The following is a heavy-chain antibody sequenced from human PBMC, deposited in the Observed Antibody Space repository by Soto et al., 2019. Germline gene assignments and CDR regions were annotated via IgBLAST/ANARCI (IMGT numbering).Heavy chain of an antibody. V-gene: IGHV3-53*01. CDR2: IFIGGTT. D-gene: IGHD2-2*01. CDR1: GFTVSSSQ. CDR3: ARGRGSTGYLGREHYFDH. J-gene: IGHJ4*02. Sequence: GGSLRLSCAASGFTVSSSQMTWVRQAPGKALEWVSVIFIGGTTQYAVSVKDRFTISRDNSKNTLYLHMDSLRAEDTDVYYCARGRGSTGYLGREHYFDHWGQGTLVTVSS.